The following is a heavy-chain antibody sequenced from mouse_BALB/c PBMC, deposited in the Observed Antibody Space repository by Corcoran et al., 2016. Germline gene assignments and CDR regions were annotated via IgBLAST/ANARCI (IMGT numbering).Heavy chain of an antibody. CDR3: AREGALYYDYWYFDV. J-gene: IGHJ1*01. CDR2: INPYNDGT. D-gene: IGHD2-4*01. V-gene: IGHV1S136*01. CDR1: GYTFTSYV. Sequence: EVQLQQSGPELVKPGASVKMSCKASGYTFTSYVMHWVKQKPGQGLEWIGYINPYNDGTKYNEKFKGKATLTSDKSSSTAYMELSSLTSEDSAVYYCAREGALYYDYWYFDVWGAGTTVTVSS.